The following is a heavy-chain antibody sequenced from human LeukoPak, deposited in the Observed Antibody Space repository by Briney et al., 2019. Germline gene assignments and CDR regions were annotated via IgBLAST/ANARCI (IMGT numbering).Heavy chain of an antibody. CDR3: ARVLGSISH. V-gene: IGHV1-8*01. Sequence: GASVKVSCKAPVYTFSTCDINWVRQATEQGLEWMGWMNPNSGNTGFAHKFQGRVTMTRDTSISTAYMELSSLRSEDTAVHDCARVLGSISHWGQGTLVTVSS. CDR1: VYTFSTCD. CDR2: MNPNSGNT. D-gene: IGHD1-1*01. J-gene: IGHJ4*02.